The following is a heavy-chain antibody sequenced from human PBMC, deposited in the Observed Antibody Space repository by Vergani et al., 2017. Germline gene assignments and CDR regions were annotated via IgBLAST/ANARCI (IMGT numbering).Heavy chain of an antibody. CDR2: ISYDGSNK. D-gene: IGHD1-26*01. CDR3: AKEPNPTNPDYYYGMDV. Sequence: QVQLVESGGGVVQPGRSLRLSCAASGFTFSSYGMHWVRKAPGKGLEWVAVISYDGSNKYYADSVKGRFTISRDNSKNSLYLQMNSLRAEDTAVYYCAKEPNPTNPDYYYGMDVWGQGTTVTVSS. V-gene: IGHV3-30*18. J-gene: IGHJ6*02. CDR1: GFTFSSYG.